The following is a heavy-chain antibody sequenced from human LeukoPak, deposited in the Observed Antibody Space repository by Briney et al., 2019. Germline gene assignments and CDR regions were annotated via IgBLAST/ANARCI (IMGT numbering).Heavy chain of an antibody. CDR2: INPNSGGT. CDR3: ARDAWIQLWFVFDY. V-gene: IGHV1-2*02. D-gene: IGHD5-18*01. CDR1: GYTFTGYY. Sequence: ASVKVSCKVSGYTFTGYYMHWVRQAPGQGLEWMGWINPNSGGTNYAQKFQGRVTMTRDTSISTAYMELSRLRSDDTAVYYCARDAWIQLWFVFDYWGQGTLVTVSS. J-gene: IGHJ4*02.